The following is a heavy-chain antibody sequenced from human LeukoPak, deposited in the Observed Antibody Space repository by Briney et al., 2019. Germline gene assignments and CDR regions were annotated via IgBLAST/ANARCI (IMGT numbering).Heavy chain of an antibody. D-gene: IGHD2-15*01. CDR1: GYTFTGYY. V-gene: IGHV1-2*02. J-gene: IGHJ4*02. CDR3: ARPARARSGAGYCSGGSCLVFDH. CDR2: INPNRGGT. Sequence: GASVKVSCKASGYTFTGYYMHWVRQAPGQGLEWMGWINPNRGGTNYAQKFQGRVTMTRDTSISTAYMELSRLRSDDTAVYYCARPARARSGAGYCSGGSCLVFDHWGQGTLVTVSS.